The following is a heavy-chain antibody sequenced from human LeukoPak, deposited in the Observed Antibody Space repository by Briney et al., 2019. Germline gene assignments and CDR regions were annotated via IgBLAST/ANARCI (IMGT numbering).Heavy chain of an antibody. CDR1: GFTFSSYS. V-gene: IGHV3-21*04. CDR3: AKDISPLYSSSWYGGFDY. Sequence: PGGSLRLSCAASGFTFSSYSMNWVRQAPGKGLEWVSSISSSSSYIYYADSVKGRFTISRDNAKNSLYLQMNSLRAEDTALYYCAKDISPLYSSSWYGGFDYWGQGTLVTVSS. J-gene: IGHJ4*02. D-gene: IGHD6-13*01. CDR2: ISSSSSYI.